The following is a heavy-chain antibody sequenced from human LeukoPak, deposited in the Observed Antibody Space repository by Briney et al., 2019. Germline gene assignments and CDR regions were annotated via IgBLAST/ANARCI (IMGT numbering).Heavy chain of an antibody. Sequence: GGSLRLSCAASGFTFCSYWMHWVRQVPGKGLMWVARVNLDGRSTIYAESVKGRFTITRDNAKFTVFLQMNSLRADDTAVYYRVRDVWGDRDGFFEYWGQGALDTVST. J-gene: IGHJ4*02. V-gene: IGHV3-74*01. CDR3: VRDVWGDRDGFFEY. D-gene: IGHD5-24*01. CDR1: GFTFCSYW. CDR2: VNLDGRST.